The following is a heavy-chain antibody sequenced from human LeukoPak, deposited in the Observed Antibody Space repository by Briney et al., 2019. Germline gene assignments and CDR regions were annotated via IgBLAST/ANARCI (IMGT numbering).Heavy chain of an antibody. CDR1: GLTFSNAW. V-gene: IGHV3-15*01. Sequence: GGSLRLSCAASGLTFSNAWMAWVRQVPGKGLEWLGRIKSKTDGETADYAAPVRGRFFISRDDRKDTLYVEINSLKTEDTGIYYCTIVLRPYRGSGYRNWFDPWGRGTLVTVSS. CDR3: TIVLRPYRGSGYRNWFDP. CDR2: IKSKTDGETA. D-gene: IGHD3-22*01. J-gene: IGHJ5*02.